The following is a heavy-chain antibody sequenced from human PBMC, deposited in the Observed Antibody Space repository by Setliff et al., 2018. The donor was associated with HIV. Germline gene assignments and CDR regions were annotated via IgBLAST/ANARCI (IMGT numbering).Heavy chain of an antibody. J-gene: IGHJ4*02. CDR2: VDPEDGKT. V-gene: IGHV1-69-2*01. CDR1: GYTFSDYY. D-gene: IGHD1-26*01. CDR3: ARRTSGPAGIDY. Sequence: GASVKVSCKVSGYTFSDYYIHWVQQAPGKGLEWMGRVDPEDGKTMYSRKFQGRISITADTDTAYMELSSLRFDDTAIYYCARRTSGPAGIDYWGQGTLVTVSS.